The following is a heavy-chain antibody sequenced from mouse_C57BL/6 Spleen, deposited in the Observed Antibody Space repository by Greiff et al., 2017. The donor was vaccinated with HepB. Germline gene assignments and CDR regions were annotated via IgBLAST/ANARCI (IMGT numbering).Heavy chain of an antibody. CDR1: GYTFTDYY. CDR3: ARGGDYYGRSSTWFAY. V-gene: IGHV1-26*01. J-gene: IGHJ3*01. CDR2: INPNNGGT. D-gene: IGHD1-1*01. Sequence: EVQLQQSGPELVKPGASVKISCKASGYTFTDYYMNWVKQSHGKSLEWIGDINPNNGGTSYNQKFKGKATLTVDKSSSTAYMELRSLTSEDSAVYYCARGGDYYGRSSTWFAYWGQGTLVTVSA.